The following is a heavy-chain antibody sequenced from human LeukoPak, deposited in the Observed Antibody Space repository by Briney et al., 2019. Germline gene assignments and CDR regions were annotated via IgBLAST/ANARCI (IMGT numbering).Heavy chain of an antibody. Sequence: GGSLRLSCAASGFTFSSYSMNWVRQAPGKGLEWVSLIYSGGNTYYADSVKGRFTISRDNAKNSLCLQMNSLRAEDTAVYYCARAPAGIWFGESYFDYWGQGTLVTVSS. CDR1: GFTFSSYS. V-gene: IGHV3-66*01. CDR3: ARAPAGIWFGESYFDY. CDR2: IYSGGNT. D-gene: IGHD3-10*01. J-gene: IGHJ4*02.